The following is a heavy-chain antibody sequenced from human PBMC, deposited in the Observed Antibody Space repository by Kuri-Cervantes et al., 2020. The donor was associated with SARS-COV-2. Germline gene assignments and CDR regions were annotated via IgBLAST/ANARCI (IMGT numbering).Heavy chain of an antibody. CDR2: IYSGGST. J-gene: IGHJ4*02. CDR3: ARSPVWEGYFDF. D-gene: IGHD1-26*01. Sequence: GESLKISCAASGFTVSSNYMTWVHQAPGKGLEWVSVIYSGGSTYYADSVKGRFTISRDNSKNTLYLQMNSLRAEDTAVYYCARSPVWEGYFDFWGQGTLVTVSS. V-gene: IGHV3-53*01. CDR1: GFTVSSNY.